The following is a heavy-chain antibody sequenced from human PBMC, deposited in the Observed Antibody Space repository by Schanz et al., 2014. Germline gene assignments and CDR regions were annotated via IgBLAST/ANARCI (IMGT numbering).Heavy chain of an antibody. V-gene: IGHV3-7*01. J-gene: IGHJ4*02. CDR1: GFTFGNFF. CDR3: ARDKGGYYPFDY. D-gene: IGHD3-3*01. CDR2: IKQDGIEK. Sequence: EVQLVESGGGLVQPGGSLRLSCAASGFTFGNFFMSWVRQAPGKGLEWVANIKQDGIEKYYVDSVKGRFTISRDNAKNSLSLQMNSLTADDPAVYYCARDKGGYYPFDYWGRGTLVTVSS.